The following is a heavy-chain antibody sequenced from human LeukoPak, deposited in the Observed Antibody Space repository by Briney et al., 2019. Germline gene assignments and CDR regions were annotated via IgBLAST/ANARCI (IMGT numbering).Heavy chain of an antibody. J-gene: IGHJ4*02. CDR2: ISAYNGNT. Sequence: ASVKVSCKASGYIFTTYGFTWVRQAPRRGLEWMGWISAYNGNTNYAQKLQGRVTMTTDTSTSTAYMELRSLRSDDTAVYYCARGHDYVWGSYREPGYFDYWGQGTLVTVSS. CDR1: GYIFTTYG. V-gene: IGHV1-18*01. CDR3: ARGHDYVWGSYREPGYFDY. D-gene: IGHD3-16*02.